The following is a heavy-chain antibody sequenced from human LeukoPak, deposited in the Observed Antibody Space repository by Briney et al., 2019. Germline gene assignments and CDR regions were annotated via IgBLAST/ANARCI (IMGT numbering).Heavy chain of an antibody. V-gene: IGHV1-2*02. J-gene: IGHJ5*02. CDR2: INPKNGGT. D-gene: IGHD2-21*02. Sequence: ASVKVSSKASGYTFTGYHIHWVRQAPGQGLEWMGWINPKNGGTRFAQKFQGRVTMTRDTSISTAYMELSSLRSDDTAVYYCATKKTPLYCGGDCYSGLGWFDPWGQGTLITVSS. CDR3: ATKKTPLYCGGDCYSGLGWFDP. CDR1: GYTFTGYH.